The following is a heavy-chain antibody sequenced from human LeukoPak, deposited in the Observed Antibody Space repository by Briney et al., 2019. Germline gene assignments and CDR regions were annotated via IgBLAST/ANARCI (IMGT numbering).Heavy chain of an antibody. V-gene: IGHV3-74*01. Sequence: GGSLRLSCAASGFTLRNYWMHWVRQTPGKGLLWVSRINGDGTSATYAGSVKGRFTISRDNAKNTLYLQMNSLRAEDTAVYYCARVAYCGGDCYSLDYYYMDVWGKGATVTVSS. J-gene: IGHJ6*03. D-gene: IGHD2-21*02. CDR3: ARVAYCGGDCYSLDYYYMDV. CDR2: INGDGTSA. CDR1: GFTLRNYW.